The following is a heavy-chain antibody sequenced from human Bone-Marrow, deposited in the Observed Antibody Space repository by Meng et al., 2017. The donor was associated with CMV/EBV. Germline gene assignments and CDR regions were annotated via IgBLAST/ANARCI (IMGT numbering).Heavy chain of an antibody. J-gene: IGHJ1*01. CDR2: ISYDGSTK. CDR1: GFTFSSYA. D-gene: IGHD6-19*01. CDR3: ANRGLGYSSGWGYFQH. Sequence: GESLKISCAASGFTFSSYAMHWVRQAPGKGLAWVAVISYDGSTKYYGGSVKGRFTISRDNSKNTLYLQMNSLRAEDTAVYYCANRGLGYSSGWGYFQHWGQGTLVTVSS. V-gene: IGHV3-30-3*01.